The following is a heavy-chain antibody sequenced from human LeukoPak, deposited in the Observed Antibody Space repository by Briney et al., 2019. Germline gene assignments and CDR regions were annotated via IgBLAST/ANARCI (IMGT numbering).Heavy chain of an antibody. D-gene: IGHD5-12*01. CDR1: GGSISSYY. V-gene: IGHV4-59*01. J-gene: IGHJ3*02. Sequence: PSETLSLTCTVSGGSISSYYWSWIRQPPGKGLEWIGYIYYSGSTNYNPSLKSRVTISVDTSKNQFSLKLSSVTAADTAVYYCARRRVDIVATLYAFDIWGQGTMVTVSS. CDR3: ARRRVDIVATLYAFDI. CDR2: IYYSGST.